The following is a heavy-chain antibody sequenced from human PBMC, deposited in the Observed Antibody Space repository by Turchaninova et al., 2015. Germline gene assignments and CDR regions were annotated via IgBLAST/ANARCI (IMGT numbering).Heavy chain of an antibody. J-gene: IGHJ4*02. CDR1: GFAFSSYG. CDR3: WRDTTGYFYDY. Sequence: QVQLVESGGGVVQPGGSLRLSCAASGFAFSSYGIFWFRQAAGKGPGWGSFIGYDGRNMYVGDSVRGRITISRDNSKNTLYLHMNSMRPEDTAVYYCWRDTTGYFYDYWGQGTLVTVSS. D-gene: IGHD3-22*01. CDR2: IGYDGRNM. V-gene: IGHV3-30*02.